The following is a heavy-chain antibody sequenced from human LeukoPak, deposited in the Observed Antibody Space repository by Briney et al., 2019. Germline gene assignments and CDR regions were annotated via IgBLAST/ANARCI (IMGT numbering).Heavy chain of an antibody. CDR1: GFTFSSYS. Sequence: PGGSLRLSCAASGFTFSSYSMNWVRQAPGKGLEWVSSISSSSSYIYYADSVKGRFTISRDNAKNSLYLQMNSLRAEDTAVYYCAIFTKYSSSWYIFAFDIWGQGTMVTVSS. V-gene: IGHV3-21*01. CDR2: ISSSSSYI. J-gene: IGHJ3*02. D-gene: IGHD6-13*01. CDR3: AIFTKYSSSWYIFAFDI.